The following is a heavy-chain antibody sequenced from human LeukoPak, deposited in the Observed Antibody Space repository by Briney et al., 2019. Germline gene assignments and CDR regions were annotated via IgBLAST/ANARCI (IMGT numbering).Heavy chain of an antibody. CDR2: MNPNSGNT. CDR3: ARGLKTAMATTLGY. D-gene: IGHD5-18*01. Sequence: ASVKVSCKASGYTFTSYDINWVRQATGQGLEWMGWMNPNSGNTGYAQKFQGRVTITRNTSISTAYMELGSLRSEDTAVYYCARGLKTAMATTLGYWGQGTLVTVSS. J-gene: IGHJ4*02. CDR1: GYTFTSYD. V-gene: IGHV1-8*03.